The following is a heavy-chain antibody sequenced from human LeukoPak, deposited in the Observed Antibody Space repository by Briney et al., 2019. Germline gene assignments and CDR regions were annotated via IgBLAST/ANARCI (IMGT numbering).Heavy chain of an antibody. CDR1: GFTFSTYA. V-gene: IGHV3-64*04. J-gene: IGHJ3*02. D-gene: IGHD1-26*01. CDR2: ISHNGGST. Sequence: GGSLRLSCSASGFTFSTYAMHWVRQAPGKGLEYVSSISHNGGSTYYPDSVKGRFTISRDNAKNSLYLQMNSLRAEDTAVYYCARDGTRGVADAFDIWGQGTMVTVSS. CDR3: ARDGTRGVADAFDI.